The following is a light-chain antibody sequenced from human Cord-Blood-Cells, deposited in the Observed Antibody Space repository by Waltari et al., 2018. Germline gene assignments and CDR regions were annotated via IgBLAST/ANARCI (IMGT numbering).Light chain of an antibody. CDR2: SNN. Sequence: QSVLTQPPSASGTPGQRVTISCSGSSSNIGSNTVNWYQQLPGTAPKLLIYSNNPRPSGVPDRFSGSKSGTSASLAISGLQSEDEADYYCCSYAGSYTWVFGGGTKLTVL. CDR1: SSNIGSNT. V-gene: IGLV1-44*01. CDR3: CSYAGSYTWV. J-gene: IGLJ3*02.